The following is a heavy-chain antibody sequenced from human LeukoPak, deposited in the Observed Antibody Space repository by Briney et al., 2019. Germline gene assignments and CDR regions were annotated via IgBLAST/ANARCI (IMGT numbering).Heavy chain of an antibody. Sequence: ASVKVSCKVSGYTLTELSMHWVRQAPGKGLEWMGGFDPEDGETIYAQKFQGRDTMTEDTSTDTAYMELSSLRSEDTAVYYCATDLRSGWYHRFDYWGQGTLVTVSS. CDR3: ATDLRSGWYHRFDY. V-gene: IGHV1-24*01. CDR1: GYTLTELS. CDR2: FDPEDGET. D-gene: IGHD6-19*01. J-gene: IGHJ4*02.